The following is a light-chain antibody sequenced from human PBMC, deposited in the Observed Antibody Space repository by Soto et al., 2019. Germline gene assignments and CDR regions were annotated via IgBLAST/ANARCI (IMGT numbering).Light chain of an antibody. Sequence: DIQMTQSPSSLSASVGDRVTIACRASQGISNYLAWYQQKPGKVPKLLIYAASTLQSGVPSRFSGSGSGTDFTLTITSLQPEDVATYYCQKYNSVRWTFGQGTKVDIK. J-gene: IGKJ1*01. CDR3: QKYNSVRWT. CDR1: QGISNY. V-gene: IGKV1-27*01. CDR2: AAS.